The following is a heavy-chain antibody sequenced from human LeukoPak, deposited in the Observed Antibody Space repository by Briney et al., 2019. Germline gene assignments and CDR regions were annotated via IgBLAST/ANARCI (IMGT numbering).Heavy chain of an antibody. D-gene: IGHD2-15*01. CDR3: ARERSGLHMDV. V-gene: IGHV3-48*03. CDR2: ISSRGTTI. Sequence: GGSLRLSCAVSGFTFSSYEMNWVRQAPGKGLEWVSYISSRGTTIYYVDSVKGRFTISRDNAKNSLYLQMNSLRAEDTALYYFARERSGLHMDVWGQGTTVTVSS. J-gene: IGHJ6*02. CDR1: GFTFSSYE.